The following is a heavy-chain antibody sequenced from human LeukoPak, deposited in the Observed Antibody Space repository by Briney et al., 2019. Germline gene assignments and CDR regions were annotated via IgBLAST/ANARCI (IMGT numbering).Heavy chain of an antibody. CDR1: GGSISSSSYY. CDR3: AKSDGYGLIDS. V-gene: IGHV4-39*01. D-gene: IGHD2-21*02. Sequence: SETLSLTCTVSGGSISSSSYYWGWIRQPPGKGLEWIGSMYYSGSTYYNSSLKSRVTISIDTSNNQVSLKMSSMTAADTAVYYCAKSDGYGLIDSWGQGTLVTVSS. CDR2: MYYSGST. J-gene: IGHJ5*01.